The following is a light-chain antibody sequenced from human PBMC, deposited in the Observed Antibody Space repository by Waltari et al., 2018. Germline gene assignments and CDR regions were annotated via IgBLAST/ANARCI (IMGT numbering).Light chain of an antibody. J-gene: IGKJ1*01. CDR2: NAS. V-gene: IGKV3-15*01. Sequence: EVVVTQSPATLSLSTGERVSLSCRASQNVTNNFAWFQQRPGQAPRLLIYNASTRATDIPARFSGSGSGTEFTLTINSLQPEDLAIYYCQVRTNWLWTFGQGTKV. CDR3: QVRTNWLWT. CDR1: QNVTNN.